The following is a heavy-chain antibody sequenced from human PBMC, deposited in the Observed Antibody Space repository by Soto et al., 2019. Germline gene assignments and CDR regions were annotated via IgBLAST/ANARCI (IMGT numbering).Heavy chain of an antibody. CDR1: GYTFTGYY. J-gene: IGHJ6*02. D-gene: IGHD2-15*01. CDR3: ARDPRGSGPPLGGMDV. CDR2: INPNSGGT. V-gene: IGHV1-2*02. Sequence: VASVKVSCKASGYTFTGYYMHWVRQAPGQGLEWMGWINPNSGGTNYAQKFQGRVTMTRDTSISTAYMELSRLRSDDTAVYYCARDPRGSGPPLGGMDVWGQGTTVTVSS.